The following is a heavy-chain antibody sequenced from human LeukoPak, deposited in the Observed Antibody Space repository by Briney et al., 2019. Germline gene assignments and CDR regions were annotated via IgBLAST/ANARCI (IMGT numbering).Heavy chain of an antibody. D-gene: IGHD5-24*01. CDR3: AKDDRWLQFCC. CDR2: ISGSGDNT. J-gene: IGHJ4*02. CDR1: GFTFSSHG. V-gene: IGHV3-23*01. Sequence: GGSLRLSYAASGFTFSSHGMSWVRQAPGKGLEWVSTISGSGDNTYYADSVRGRFTISRDNSRNTVYLQMNSLRAEDTAVYYCAKDDRWLQFCCWGQGTLVTVSA.